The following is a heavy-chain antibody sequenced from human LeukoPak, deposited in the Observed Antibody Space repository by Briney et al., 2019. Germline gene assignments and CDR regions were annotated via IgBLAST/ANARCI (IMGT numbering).Heavy chain of an antibody. CDR1: GGSISSYY. V-gene: IGHV4-59*01. D-gene: IGHD3-9*01. CDR2: IYYSGST. CDR3: ARGGYFDWLDPPAYYYMDV. J-gene: IGHJ6*03. Sequence: SETLSLTCTVSGGSISSYYWSWIRQPPGKGLEWIGYIYYSGSTNYNPSLKSRVTISVDTSKNQFSLKLSSVTAADTAVYYCARGGYFDWLDPPAYYYMDVWGKGTTVTISS.